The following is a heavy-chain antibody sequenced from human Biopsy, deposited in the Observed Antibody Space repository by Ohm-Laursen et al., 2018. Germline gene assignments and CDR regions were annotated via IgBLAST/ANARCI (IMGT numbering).Heavy chain of an antibody. V-gene: IGHV4-39*01. J-gene: IGHJ4*02. CDR3: AQTRNDYGGFYFDY. CDR1: GDSISSSTYY. CDR2: IRNT. D-gene: IGHD4/OR15-4a*01. Sequence: GTLSLTCAVSGDSISSSTYYWGWIRQPPGKGLEWIGTIRNTYFRTSLKSRVTMAVDTSKNQFSLMLRSVTAADTGVYYWAQTRNDYGGFYFDYWGRGTLVTVSS.